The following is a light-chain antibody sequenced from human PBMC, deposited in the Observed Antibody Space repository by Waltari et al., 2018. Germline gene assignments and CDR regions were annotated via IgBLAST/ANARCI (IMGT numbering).Light chain of an antibody. J-gene: IGKJ3*01. Sequence: DIQMTQSPSSLSASVGDRVTITCRTSQSIVNSLNWYQQKPGKAPKLLIYAASSLQSGVPSRFSGSGSETDFTLTISSLQPEDFATYYCQQTYSTPFFGPGTKVEIK. CDR1: QSIVNS. V-gene: IGKV1-39*01. CDR3: QQTYSTPF. CDR2: AAS.